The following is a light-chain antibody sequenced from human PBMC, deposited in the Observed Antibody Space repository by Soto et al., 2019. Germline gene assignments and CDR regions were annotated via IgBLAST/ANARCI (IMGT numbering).Light chain of an antibody. CDR1: QNVANY. V-gene: IGKV3-11*01. CDR2: ESS. CDR3: QQRNNWPPYT. J-gene: IGKJ2*01. Sequence: EIVLTQSPATLSLSPGERATLSCRASQNVANYLDWYQQKPGQAPRLLIYESSNRATGIAARFSGSGSGTDFTLTISSLGPEDFAVYYCQQRNNWPPYTFGQGTKVDIK.